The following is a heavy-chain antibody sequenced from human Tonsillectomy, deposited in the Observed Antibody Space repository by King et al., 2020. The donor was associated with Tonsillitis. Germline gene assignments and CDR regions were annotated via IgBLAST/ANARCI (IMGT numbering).Heavy chain of an antibody. D-gene: IGHD3/OR15-3a*01. CDR2: ISSSSAVI. J-gene: IGHJ4*02. CDR3: ASYDFSSGFDY. V-gene: IGHV3-48*04. Sequence: VQLVESGGGLVEPGGSLRLSCAASGFRFSRYSMNWVRQAPGKGLEWVSYISSSSAVIYYADSVKGRFTISRDNAENSLHLQMNSLRAEDTAMYYCASYDFSSGFDYWGQGTLVTVSS. CDR1: GFRFSRYS.